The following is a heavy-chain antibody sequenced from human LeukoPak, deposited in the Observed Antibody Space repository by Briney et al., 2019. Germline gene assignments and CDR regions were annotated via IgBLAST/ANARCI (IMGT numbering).Heavy chain of an antibody. CDR1: GFTLSRKY. V-gene: IGHV3-53*01. J-gene: IGHJ4*02. Sequence: PGGSLRLSCAASGFTLSRKYWMTWVRQAPGKGLEWVSVIYSGGSTYYADSVKGRFTISRDNSKNTLYLQMNSLRAEDTAVYYCARSAIFTPFDYWGQGTLVTVSS. CDR3: ARSAIFTPFDY. CDR2: IYSGGST. D-gene: IGHD3-9*01.